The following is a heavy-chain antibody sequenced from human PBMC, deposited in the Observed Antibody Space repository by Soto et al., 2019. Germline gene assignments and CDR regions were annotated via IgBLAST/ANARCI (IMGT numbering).Heavy chain of an antibody. D-gene: IGHD5-12*01. CDR1: GFTFSSYG. CDR2: ISYDGSNK. J-gene: IGHJ4*02. CDR3: AKATITDVEMATY. V-gene: IGHV3-30*18. Sequence: QVQLVESGGGVVQPGRSLRLSCAASGFTFSSYGMHWVRQAPGKGLEWVAVISYDGSNKYYADSVKGRFTISRDNSKNTLYLQMNSLRAEDTAVYYCAKATITDVEMATYWGQGTLVTVSS.